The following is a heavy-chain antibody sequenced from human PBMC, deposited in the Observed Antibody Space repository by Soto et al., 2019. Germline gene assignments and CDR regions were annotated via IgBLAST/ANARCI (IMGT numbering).Heavy chain of an antibody. J-gene: IGHJ4*02. CDR2: ISTSIDAT. CDR3: AKDRTVAARNFDY. Sequence: GGSMRLSCAASGFAFSNYAMHWVRQAPGKGLEWVSSISTSIDATYYADSVKGRFTISRDDSKNTLYLQMNSLRAEDSAVYYCAKDRTVAARNFDYWGQGTQVTVSS. D-gene: IGHD6-6*01. V-gene: IGHV3-23*01. CDR1: GFAFSNYA.